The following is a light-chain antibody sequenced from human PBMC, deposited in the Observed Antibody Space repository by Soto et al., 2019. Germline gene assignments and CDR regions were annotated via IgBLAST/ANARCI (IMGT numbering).Light chain of an antibody. CDR2: EAS. V-gene: IGKV3-11*01. CDR1: QSVGGN. CDR3: QQRTNWRIT. J-gene: IGKJ1*01. Sequence: EMVMTQSPATLTVSPGERATLSCRASQSVGGNLAWYQQRPGQAPRLLIFEASTRATGIPPRFSVSGSGTDGTLTVGSLEPEDGEVYDGQQRTNWRITFGQGTKVDIK.